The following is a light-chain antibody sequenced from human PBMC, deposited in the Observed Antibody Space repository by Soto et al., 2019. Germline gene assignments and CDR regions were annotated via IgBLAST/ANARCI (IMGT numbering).Light chain of an antibody. CDR3: QVWDSSSDVV. Sequence: SYELTQPPSVSVAPGKTARITCGGTNIGSKSVHWYQQKPGQAPVLVIYYDSDRPSGIPERFSGSNPGHTATLTISRVEAGDEADYYCQVWDSSSDVVFGGGTKVTVL. J-gene: IGLJ2*01. CDR1: NIGSKS. CDR2: YDS. V-gene: IGLV3-21*04.